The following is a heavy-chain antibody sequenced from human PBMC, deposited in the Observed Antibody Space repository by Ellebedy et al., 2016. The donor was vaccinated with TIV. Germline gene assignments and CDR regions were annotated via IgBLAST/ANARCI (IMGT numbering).Heavy chain of an antibody. J-gene: IGHJ6*02. V-gene: IGHV3-21*01. CDR1: GFTFSRFS. Sequence: PGGSLRLSCAASGFTFSRFSMNWVRQAPGKGLDWVSSIGSSGVDIYYGDSVEGRFTISRDNSKNSVYLQMNSLRAEDTAVYYCARGVLEIQELVVGYYYNGMDVWGQGTTVTVSS. D-gene: IGHD3-3*02. CDR2: IGSSGVDI. CDR3: ARGVLEIQELVVGYYYNGMDV.